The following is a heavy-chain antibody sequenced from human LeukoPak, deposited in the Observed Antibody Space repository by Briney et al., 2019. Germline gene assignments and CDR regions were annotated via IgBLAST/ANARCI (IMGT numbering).Heavy chain of an antibody. Sequence: ASVKVSCKASGYTFTSYGISWVRQAPGQGLEWMGWISAYNGNTNYAQKLQGRVTMTTDTSTSTAYMELRSLRSDDTAVYYCARDLSGRGAWDYGDIRFRYWGQGTLVTVSS. D-gene: IGHD4-17*01. J-gene: IGHJ4*02. CDR3: ARDLSGRGAWDYGDIRFRY. CDR2: ISAYNGNT. CDR1: GYTFTSYG. V-gene: IGHV1-18*01.